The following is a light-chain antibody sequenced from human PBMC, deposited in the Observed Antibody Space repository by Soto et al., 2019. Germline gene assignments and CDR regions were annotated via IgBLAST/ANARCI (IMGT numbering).Light chain of an antibody. CDR1: HSVSSNY. V-gene: IGKV3-20*01. CDR2: DVS. Sequence: EIVLTQSPGTLSLSPGERATLSCRSSHSVSSNYLAWYQQKPGQAPRLLIYDVSSRATGIPDRFSGSGSGTDLTLTTGRLDPVDFAVSYCQQYGISPTFGQGNKVEIK. CDR3: QQYGISPT. J-gene: IGKJ1*01.